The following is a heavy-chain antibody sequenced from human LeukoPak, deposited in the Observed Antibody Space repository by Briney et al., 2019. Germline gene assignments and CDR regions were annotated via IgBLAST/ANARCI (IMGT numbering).Heavy chain of an antibody. D-gene: IGHD2-15*01. V-gene: IGHV3-7*01. CDR2: IKQDGSEK. Sequence: PGGSLRLSCAASGFTFSSYWMSWVRQAPGKGLEWVANIKQDGSEKYYADSVKGRFTISRDNAKNSLYLQMNSLRAEDTAVYYCARLQHCSGGSCPYYWGQGTLVTVSS. CDR3: ARLQHCSGGSCPYY. J-gene: IGHJ4*02. CDR1: GFTFSSYW.